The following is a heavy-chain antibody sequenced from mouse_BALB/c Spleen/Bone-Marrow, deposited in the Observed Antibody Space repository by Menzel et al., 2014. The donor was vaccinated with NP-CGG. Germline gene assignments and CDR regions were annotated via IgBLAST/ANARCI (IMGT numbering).Heavy chain of an antibody. CDR2: INPSTTYS. D-gene: IGHD2-14*01. CDR1: GYTFTSYW. CDR3: ALYYRYDYFDY. J-gene: IGHJ2*01. Sequence: QVQLKQSGAELAKPGASVKMSCKASGYTFTSYWMHWVKQRPGQGLEWTGYINPSTTYSAYNQKFKDKATLTADKSSSTAYMQLSSLTSEDSAVYYCALYYRYDYFDYWGQGTTLTVSS. V-gene: IGHV1-7*01.